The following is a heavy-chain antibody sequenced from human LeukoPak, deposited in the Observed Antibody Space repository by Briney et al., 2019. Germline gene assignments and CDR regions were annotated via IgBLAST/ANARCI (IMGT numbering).Heavy chain of an antibody. Sequence: SETLSLTCTVSGGSISSGDYYWSWIRQPPGKGLEWIGYIYYSGSTYYNPSLKSRVTISVDTSKSQFSLNLNSVTAADTAVYYCARPVRDSETYYIFDLWGLGALVTVSS. V-gene: IGHV4-30-4*02. D-gene: IGHD1-26*01. CDR2: IYYSGST. CDR1: GGSISSGDYY. CDR3: ARPVRDSETYYIFDL. J-gene: IGHJ4*02.